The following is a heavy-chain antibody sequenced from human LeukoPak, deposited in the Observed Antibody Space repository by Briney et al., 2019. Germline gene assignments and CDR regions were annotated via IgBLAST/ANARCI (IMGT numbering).Heavy chain of an antibody. CDR1: GGSFSGYY. Sequence: SETLSLTCAVYGGSFSGYYWSWIRQPPGKGLEWIGEINHSGSTNYNPSLKSRVTISVDTSKNQFSLKLSSVTAADTAVYYCARWGITMVRGARRGLDYWGQGTLVTVSS. CDR3: ARWGITMVRGARRGLDY. V-gene: IGHV4-34*01. J-gene: IGHJ4*02. CDR2: INHSGST. D-gene: IGHD3-10*01.